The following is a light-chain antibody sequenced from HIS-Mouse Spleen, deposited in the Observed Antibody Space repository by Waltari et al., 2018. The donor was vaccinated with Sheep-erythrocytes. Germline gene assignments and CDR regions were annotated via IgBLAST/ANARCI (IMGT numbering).Light chain of an antibody. V-gene: IGLV2-11*02. CDR1: SSAVGGYNY. CDR3: CSYAGSYNHV. Sequence: QSALTQPRSVSGSPGQAVPISCTGTSSAVGGYNYVSRYQQHPGKAPKLMIYDVSKRPSGVPDRFSGSKSGNTASLTISGLQAEDEADYYCCSYAGSYNHVFATGTKVTVL. CDR2: DVS. J-gene: IGLJ1*01.